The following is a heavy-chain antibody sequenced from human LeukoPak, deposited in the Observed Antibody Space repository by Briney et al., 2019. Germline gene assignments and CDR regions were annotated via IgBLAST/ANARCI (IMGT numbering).Heavy chain of an antibody. CDR2: ISSSSSTI. J-gene: IGHJ6*03. CDR3: ARGRNFYYMDV. V-gene: IGHV3-48*01. Sequence: PGGSLRLSCAASGFTFSSYAMNWVRQAPGKGLEWVSYISSSSSTIYYADSVRGRFTISRDNAKNSLYLQMDSLRAEDTAVYYCARGRNFYYMDVWGKGTTVTVSS. CDR1: GFTFSSYA.